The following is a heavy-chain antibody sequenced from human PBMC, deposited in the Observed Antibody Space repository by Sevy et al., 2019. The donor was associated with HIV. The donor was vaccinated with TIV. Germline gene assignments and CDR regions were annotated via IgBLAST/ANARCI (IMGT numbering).Heavy chain of an antibody. CDR2: IIPILGIA. J-gene: IGHJ6*03. D-gene: IGHD4-4*01. CDR3: ARTPLTTVNGGPYYYYYYYMDV. CDR1: GGTFSSYA. V-gene: IGHV1-69*10. Sequence: ASVKVSCKASGGTFSSYAISWVRQAPGQGLEWMGGIIPILGIANYAQKFQGRVTITADKSTSTAYMELSSLRSEDTAVYYCARTPLTTVNGGPYYYYYYYMDVWGKGTTVTVSS.